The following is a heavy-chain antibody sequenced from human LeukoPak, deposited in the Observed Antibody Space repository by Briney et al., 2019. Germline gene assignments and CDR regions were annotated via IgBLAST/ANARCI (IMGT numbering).Heavy chain of an antibody. CDR1: GFTFSSYA. Sequence: GASLRLSCAASGFTFSSYAMSWVRQAPGKGLEWVSAISGSGGSTYYADSVKGRFTISRDNSKNTLYLQLNSLRGADTAVYYCAKTCISASCYFDWGQGTQVTVSS. V-gene: IGHV3-23*01. CDR2: ISGSGGST. CDR3: AKTCISASCYFD. D-gene: IGHD2-2*01. J-gene: IGHJ4*02.